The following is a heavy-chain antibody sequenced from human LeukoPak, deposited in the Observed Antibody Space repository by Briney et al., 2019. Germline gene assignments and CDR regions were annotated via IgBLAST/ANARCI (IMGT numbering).Heavy chain of an antibody. CDR1: GGTFSSYA. CDR3: ATNRQIMILGVVIMPAFDI. D-gene: IGHD3-3*01. J-gene: IGHJ3*02. V-gene: IGHV1-69*06. CDR2: IIPIFGTA. Sequence: SVKVSCKASGGTFSSYAISWVRQAPGQGLEWMGGIIPIFGTANYAQKFQGRVTMTEDTSTDTAYMELSSLRSEDTAVYYCATNRQIMILGVVIMPAFDIWGQGTMVTVSS.